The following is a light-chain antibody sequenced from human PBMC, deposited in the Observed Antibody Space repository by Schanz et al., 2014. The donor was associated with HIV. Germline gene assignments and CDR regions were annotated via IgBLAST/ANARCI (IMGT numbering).Light chain of an antibody. CDR3: GTWDDSLNGWV. CDR2: NTY. CDR1: SSSIKTNT. J-gene: IGLJ3*02. V-gene: IGLV1-44*01. Sequence: QSVLTQPPSASGTPGQRVTISCSGSSSSIKTNTVNWLHQLPGTAPKLLIYNTYHRPSGVPDRFSGSESGTSASLAISGLQSEDEADYYCGTWDDSLNGWVFGGGTKLTVL.